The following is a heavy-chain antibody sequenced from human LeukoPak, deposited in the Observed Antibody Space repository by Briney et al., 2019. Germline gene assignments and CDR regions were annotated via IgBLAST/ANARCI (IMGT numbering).Heavy chain of an antibody. CDR3: ARVGRGYSYGYIDY. V-gene: IGHV3-53*01. CDR1: GFTVSSNY. Sequence: PWGSLRLSCAASGFTVSSNYMSWVRQAPGKGLEWVSVIYSGGSTYYADSVKGRFTISRDNSKNTLYLQMNSLRAEDTAVYYCARVGRGYSYGYIDYWGQGTLVTVSS. CDR2: IYSGGST. D-gene: IGHD5-18*01. J-gene: IGHJ4*02.